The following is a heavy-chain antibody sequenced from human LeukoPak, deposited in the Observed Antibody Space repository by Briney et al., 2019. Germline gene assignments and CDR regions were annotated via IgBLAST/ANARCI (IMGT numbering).Heavy chain of an antibody. D-gene: IGHD1-26*01. CDR3: ARQRGSYSPFDY. Sequence: SETLSLTCTVSGGSISSTRYYWGWIRQPPGKGLEWIGSIYYSGSTYYNPSLKSRVTISVDTSKNQFSLKLSSVTAADTAVYYCARQRGSYSPFDYWGQGTLVTVSS. CDR2: IYYSGST. J-gene: IGHJ4*02. CDR1: GGSISSTRYY. V-gene: IGHV4-39*01.